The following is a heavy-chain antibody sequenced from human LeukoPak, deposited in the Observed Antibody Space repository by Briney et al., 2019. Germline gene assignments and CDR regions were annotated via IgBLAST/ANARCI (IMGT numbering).Heavy chain of an antibody. D-gene: IGHD2-8*01. CDR3: ARHVSGRTYYFDY. Sequence: PSETLSLTCAVYVGSFSGYYWSWIRQPPGKGLEWIGEINHSGSTNYNPSLKSRVTISVDTSKNQFSLKLSSVTAADTAVYYCARHVSGRTYYFDYWGQGTLVTVSS. V-gene: IGHV4-34*01. CDR1: VGSFSGYY. J-gene: IGHJ4*02. CDR2: INHSGST.